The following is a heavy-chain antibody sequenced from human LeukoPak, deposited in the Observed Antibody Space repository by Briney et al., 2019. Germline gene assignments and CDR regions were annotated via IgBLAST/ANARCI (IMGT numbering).Heavy chain of an antibody. D-gene: IGHD5-12*01. Sequence: SETLSLTCTVSGGSISSYYWRWIRQPPGKGLEWFGYKYYSGSTNYNPSLKSRVTISLDTSKNQFSLKLSPVPAADTAVYYCASTDSGYEPLLHFDYWGQGTLVTVSS. CDR1: GGSISSYY. V-gene: IGHV4-59*08. CDR2: KYYSGST. J-gene: IGHJ4*02. CDR3: ASTDSGYEPLLHFDY.